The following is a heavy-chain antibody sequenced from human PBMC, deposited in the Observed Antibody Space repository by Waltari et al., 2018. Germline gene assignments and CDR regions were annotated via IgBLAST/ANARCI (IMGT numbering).Heavy chain of an antibody. D-gene: IGHD3-10*01. CDR2: ISYAGSIK. CDR1: GFPYSTYA. CDR3: ARGGLEWFGELFDY. Sequence: QVQLVESGGGVVHPGGSMRLSCAASGFPYSTYAAHWVRHVPGNGLGWVAVISYAGSIKYSADSVEGRFTISSDNSSNTMSLQMNSLTTDDTAVYYCARGGLEWFGELFDYWGQGTLVTVSS. J-gene: IGHJ4*02. V-gene: IGHV3-30*01.